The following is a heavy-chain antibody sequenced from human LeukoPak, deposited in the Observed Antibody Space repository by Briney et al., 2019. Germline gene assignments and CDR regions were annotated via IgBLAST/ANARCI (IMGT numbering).Heavy chain of an antibody. CDR1: GGSISSGGYY. V-gene: IGHV4-31*03. J-gene: IGHJ4*02. D-gene: IGHD3-22*01. CDR2: IYYSGNA. CDR3: ARAGYDSSGYSTYYFDY. Sequence: PSETLSLTCTASGGSISSGGYYWSWIRQHPGKGLEWIGYIYYSGNAYYNPSLKSRVSVSVDTSKNQFSLKLSSVTAADTAVYYCARAGYDSSGYSTYYFDYWGQGTLVTVSS.